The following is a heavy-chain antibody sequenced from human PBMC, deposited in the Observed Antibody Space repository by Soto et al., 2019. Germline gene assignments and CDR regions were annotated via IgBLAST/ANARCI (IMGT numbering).Heavy chain of an antibody. J-gene: IGHJ4*02. D-gene: IGHD2-15*01. CDR1: GFAFSSFG. Sequence: PGESLKISCAAPGFAFSSFGMHWVRQAPRKGLKWVALVGDAGSDKYYGDSVKGRFTISRDYSENTVYLQMDSLRVEDTAIYFCARYCSGGRCSEGGLDFWGQGTLVTVSS. CDR3: ARYCSGGRCSEGGLDF. V-gene: IGHV3-33*01. CDR2: VGDAGSDK.